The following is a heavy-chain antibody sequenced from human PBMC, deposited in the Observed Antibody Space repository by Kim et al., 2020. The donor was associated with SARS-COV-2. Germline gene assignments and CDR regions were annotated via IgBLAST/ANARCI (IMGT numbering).Heavy chain of an antibody. CDR2: FDRGDGET. J-gene: IGHJ6*02. CDR3: ATPLGFGELLNYNYAMDV. CDR1: GYTLTELS. D-gene: IGHD3-10*01. V-gene: IGHV1-24*01. Sequence: ASVKVSCKVFGYTLTELSMHWVRQAPGKGLEWMGGFDRGDGETIYAQKFQGRVTMTEDTSTDTAYMELSSLTSEDTAVYYCATPLGFGELLNYNYAMDVWGQGTTVTVSS.